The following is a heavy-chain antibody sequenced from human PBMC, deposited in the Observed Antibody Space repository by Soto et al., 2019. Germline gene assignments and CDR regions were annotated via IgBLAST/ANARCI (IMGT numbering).Heavy chain of an antibody. J-gene: IGHJ4*02. Sequence: ESGGGLVKPGGSLRLSCAASGFTFSNAWMGWVRQAPGKGLEWVGRIKSKTDGGTTDYAAPVKGRFTISRDDSKNTLYLKMNSLKTEDTAVYYCTAHVIVRGYLDYWGQGTLVTVSS. CDR3: TAHVIVRGYLDY. CDR1: GFTFSNAW. CDR2: IKSKTDGGTT. V-gene: IGHV3-15*01. D-gene: IGHD3-16*02.